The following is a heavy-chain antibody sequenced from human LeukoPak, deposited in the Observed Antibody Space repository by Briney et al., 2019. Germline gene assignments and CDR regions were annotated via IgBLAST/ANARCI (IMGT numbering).Heavy chain of an antibody. D-gene: IGHD3-10*01. J-gene: IGHJ4*02. V-gene: IGHV3-7*03. CDR1: GFTFSSYW. CDR3: TREAQRSGSYYNGGDY. Sequence: GGSLRLSCAASGFTFSSYWMSWVRQAPGKGLEWVANIKQDGSEKYYVDSVKGRFTISRDNAKNSLYLQMNSLRAEDTAVYYCTREAQRSGSYYNGGDYWGQGTLVTVSS. CDR2: IKQDGSEK.